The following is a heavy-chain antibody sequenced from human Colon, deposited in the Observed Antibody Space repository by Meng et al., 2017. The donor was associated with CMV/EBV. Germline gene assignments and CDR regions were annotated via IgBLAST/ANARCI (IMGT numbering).Heavy chain of an antibody. D-gene: IGHD1-14*01. J-gene: IGHJ5*01. CDR3: ARRPHGNPNKWLDS. CDR2: MNPSSGGT. Sequence: ASVKVSCKASGHTFTNFYMHWIRQAPGQGLEWMGIMNPSSGGTSYAEKFQGRIILTRDTSTSTLYMELSSLRSEDTAVYYCARRPHGNPNKWLDSWGQGTLVTVSS. CDR1: GHTFTNFY. V-gene: IGHV1-46*01.